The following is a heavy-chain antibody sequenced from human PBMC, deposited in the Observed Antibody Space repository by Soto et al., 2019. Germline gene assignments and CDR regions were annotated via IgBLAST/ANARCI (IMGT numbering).Heavy chain of an antibody. CDR1: GYTFSSYA. D-gene: IGHD3-16*01. CDR2: IIPIFGTA. CDR3: APLNMRGDWQWFDP. J-gene: IGHJ5*02. Sequence: QVQLVQSGAEVKKPGTSVKVSCKASGYTFSSYAISWVRQAPGQGLEWMGGIIPIFGTANYAQKYQGRVTITADDSTSTAYMELSSLKSEDTAVYYCAPLNMRGDWQWFDPWGQGTLFTVSS. V-gene: IGHV1-69*01.